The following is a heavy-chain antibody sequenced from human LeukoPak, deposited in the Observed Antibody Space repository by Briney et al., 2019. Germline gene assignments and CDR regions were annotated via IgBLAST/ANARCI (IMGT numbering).Heavy chain of an antibody. V-gene: IGHV4-39*07. Sequence: SETLSLTCTVSGGSISSSSYYWGWIRQPPGKGLEWIGSIYYSGSTYYNPSLKSRVTISVDTSKNQFSLKLSSVTAADTAVYYCARDQIVVVHRGFDYWGQGTLVTVSS. CDR1: GGSISSSSYY. D-gene: IGHD3-22*01. CDR2: IYYSGST. J-gene: IGHJ4*02. CDR3: ARDQIVVVHRGFDY.